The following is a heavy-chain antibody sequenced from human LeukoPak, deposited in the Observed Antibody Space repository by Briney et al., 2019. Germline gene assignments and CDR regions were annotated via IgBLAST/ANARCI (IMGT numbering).Heavy chain of an antibody. CDR2: SSVYNGNT. CDR1: GYTFMSYG. J-gene: IGHJ4*02. Sequence: ASVKVSCKASGYTFMSYGIHWVRQAPGQGLEWMGWSSVYNGNTNYAQKFQGRVTMTTDTTTSTAYMELRTLISDDTAVYYCAKGRRVDADGHFDHWGQGTLVTVSS. D-gene: IGHD2-15*01. CDR3: AKGRRVDADGHFDH. V-gene: IGHV1-18*01.